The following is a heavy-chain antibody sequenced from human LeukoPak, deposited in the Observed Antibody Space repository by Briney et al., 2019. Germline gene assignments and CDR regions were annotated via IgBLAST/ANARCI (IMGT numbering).Heavy chain of an antibody. CDR3: ARSADY. CDR2: ISSNGGST. V-gene: IGHV3-64*01. J-gene: IGHJ4*02. CDR1: GFTFSSYA. Sequence: GGSLRLSCAASGFTFSSYAMHWVRQAPGKGLEYVSAISSNGGSTYYANSVKGRFTISRDNSKNTLYLQMGSLRAEDMAVDYCARSADYWGQGTLVTVSS.